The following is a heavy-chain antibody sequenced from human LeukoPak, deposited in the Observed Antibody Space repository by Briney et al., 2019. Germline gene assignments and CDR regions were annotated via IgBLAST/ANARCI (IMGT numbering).Heavy chain of an antibody. CDR3: ARDPSTCSDSCYSLDY. CDR1: GGTFSSYA. D-gene: IGHD2-15*01. CDR2: IIPIFGTA. V-gene: IGHV1-69*06. J-gene: IGHJ4*02. Sequence: SVKVSCKASGGTFSSYAISWVRQAPGQGLEWMGGIIPIFGTANYAQKFQGRVTITADKSTSTAYMELSGLRSEDTAVYYCARDPSTCSDSCYSLDYWGQGTLVTVSS.